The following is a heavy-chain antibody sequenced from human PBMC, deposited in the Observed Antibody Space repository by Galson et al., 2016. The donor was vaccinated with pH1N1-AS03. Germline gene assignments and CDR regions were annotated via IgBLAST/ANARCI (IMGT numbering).Heavy chain of an antibody. CDR2: VSDSGGAT. J-gene: IGHJ4*02. Sequence: SLRLSCAASGFTFSGYVMSWVRQAPGKGLEWVAIVSDSGGATFYADSVKGRFTISRDNYKNTLSLQMNSLGVEDTAIYYCAKGLTIAGSTYHFDSWGQGTLVTVSS. CDR3: AKGLTIAGSTYHFDS. D-gene: IGHD1-20*01. V-gene: IGHV3-23*01. CDR1: GFTFSGYV.